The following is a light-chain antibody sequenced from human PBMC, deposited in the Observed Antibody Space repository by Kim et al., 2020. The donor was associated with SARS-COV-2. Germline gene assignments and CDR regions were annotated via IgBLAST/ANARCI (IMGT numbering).Light chain of an antibody. V-gene: IGLV1-40*01. J-gene: IGLJ2*01. CDR2: GNN. Sequence: QRVTISCTGNSSNIGARYDVHWYQHLPGTAPKLLIYGNNNRPSGVPDRFSGSKSGTSASLAITGLQAEDEADYYCQSYDSSLSGVVFGGGTKLTVL. CDR3: QSYDSSLSGVV. CDR1: SSNIGARYD.